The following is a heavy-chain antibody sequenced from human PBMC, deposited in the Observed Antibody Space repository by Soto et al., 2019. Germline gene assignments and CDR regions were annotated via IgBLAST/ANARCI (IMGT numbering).Heavy chain of an antibody. D-gene: IGHD4-4*01. V-gene: IGHV1-2*04. Sequence: ASVKVSCKASGYTFTGYYMHWVRQAPGQGLEWMGWINPNSGGTNYAQKFQGWVTMTRDTSISTAYMELSRLRSDDTAVYYCARVKNSYSNFFYYGMDVWGQGTTVTVSS. J-gene: IGHJ6*02. CDR3: ARVKNSYSNFFYYGMDV. CDR1: GYTFTGYY. CDR2: INPNSGGT.